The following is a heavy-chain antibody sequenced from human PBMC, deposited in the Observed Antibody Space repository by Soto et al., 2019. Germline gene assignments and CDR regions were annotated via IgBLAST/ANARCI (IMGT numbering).Heavy chain of an antibody. D-gene: IGHD5-12*01. Sequence: ASVEVTSKASGFAITSNALHWVRQAPGQRLEWMGWINAGNGNTKYSQKFQGRVTITRDTSASTAYMELSSLRSEDTAVYYCARDAYDVPYYYYYMDVWGKGTTVTVS. J-gene: IGHJ6*03. CDR2: INAGNGNT. V-gene: IGHV1-3*01. CDR3: ARDAYDVPYYYYYMDV. CDR1: GFAITSNA.